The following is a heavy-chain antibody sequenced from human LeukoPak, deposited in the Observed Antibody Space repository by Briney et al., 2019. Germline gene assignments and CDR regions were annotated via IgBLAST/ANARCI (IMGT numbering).Heavy chain of an antibody. CDR1: GYTFTGFY. Sequence: ASVKVSCKASGYTFTGFYIHWVRQAPGQGPEWMGWINPKNGGTNYAQNFQGRVTMTTDTSINTAYMELSWPRSDDTAVYYCARALGRGAIAVAGTEYFQYWGQGTLVTVSS. CDR2: INPKNGGT. CDR3: ARALGRGAIAVAGTEYFQY. J-gene: IGHJ1*01. V-gene: IGHV1-2*02. D-gene: IGHD6-19*01.